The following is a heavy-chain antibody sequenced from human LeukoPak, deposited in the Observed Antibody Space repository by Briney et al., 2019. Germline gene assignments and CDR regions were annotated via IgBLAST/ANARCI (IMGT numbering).Heavy chain of an antibody. V-gene: IGHV4-31*03. CDR1: GGSISSGSHY. CDR3: GRAERDWGPEY. CDR2: IYYTGIT. Sequence: PSETLSLTCTVSGGSISSGSHYYQWIRQHPGKGLEWIGYIYYTGITSYNPSLKSRVTMSVDTSMNQFSLLLNSVTPEDTAVYFCGRAERDWGPEYWGQGTLVTVSS. D-gene: IGHD2-21*02. J-gene: IGHJ4*02.